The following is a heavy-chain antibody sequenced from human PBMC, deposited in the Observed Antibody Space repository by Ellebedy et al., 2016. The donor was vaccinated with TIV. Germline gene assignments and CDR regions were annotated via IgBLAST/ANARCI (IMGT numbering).Heavy chain of an antibody. CDR1: GFTFSSYS. CDR2: ISSSSSTI. Sequence: GGSLRLSXAASGFTFSSYSMNWVRQAPGKGLEWVSYISSSSSTIYYADSVKGRFTISRDNAKNSLYLQMNSLRAEDTAVYYCARDGYFDWQTFDLWGRGTLVTVSS. D-gene: IGHD3-9*01. V-gene: IGHV3-48*01. J-gene: IGHJ2*01. CDR3: ARDGYFDWQTFDL.